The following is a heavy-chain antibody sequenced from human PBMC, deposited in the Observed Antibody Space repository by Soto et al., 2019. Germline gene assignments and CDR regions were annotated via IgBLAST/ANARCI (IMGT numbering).Heavy chain of an antibody. CDR2: IYYSGST. Sequence: ETLSPTCTVAGDSISRYYWSWIRLPPGKGLEWIGYIYYSGSTNYNPSLKSRVTISVDTSKNQFSLKLSSVTAADTAVYYCARAGGGSGWFYFDYWGQGTLVTVSS. V-gene: IGHV4-59*01. D-gene: IGHD6-19*01. CDR3: ARAGGGSGWFYFDY. J-gene: IGHJ4*02. CDR1: GDSISRYY.